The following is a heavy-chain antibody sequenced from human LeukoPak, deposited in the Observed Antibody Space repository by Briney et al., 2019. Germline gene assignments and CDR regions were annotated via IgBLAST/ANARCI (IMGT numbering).Heavy chain of an antibody. Sequence: PSETLSLTCTVSGDSVSNGNYYWSWLRQPPGKALEWIGYIYYTGKTYYNPSLEGRVTILVDTSRNHFSVKLSSVTATDTAVYYCARSQNYYGSGDYWSQGTLVTVSS. CDR2: IYYTGKT. D-gene: IGHD3-10*01. V-gene: IGHV4-61*03. J-gene: IGHJ4*02. CDR3: ARSQNYYGSGDY. CDR1: GDSVSNGNYY.